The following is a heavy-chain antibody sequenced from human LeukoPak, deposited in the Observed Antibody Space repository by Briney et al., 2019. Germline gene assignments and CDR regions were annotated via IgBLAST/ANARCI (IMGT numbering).Heavy chain of an antibody. D-gene: IGHD6-13*01. Sequence: GASVKVSCKASGYTFTSYAMNWVRQAPGQGLEWMGWINTNTGNPTYAQGFTGRFVFSLDTSVSTAYLQISSLKAEDTAVYYCAREGSSRGIDAFDIWGQGTMVTVSS. CDR1: GYTFTSYA. V-gene: IGHV7-4-1*02. J-gene: IGHJ3*02. CDR2: INTNTGNP. CDR3: AREGSSRGIDAFDI.